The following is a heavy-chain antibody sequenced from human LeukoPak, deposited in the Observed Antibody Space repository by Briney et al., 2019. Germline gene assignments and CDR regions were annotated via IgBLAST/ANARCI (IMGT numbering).Heavy chain of an antibody. J-gene: IGHJ3*02. Sequence: ASVNVSCKASGYTFTSYYMHGVQQAPGQGVEGVGIINPSGGSTSYAQKFQGRVTMTRDTSTSTVYMELSSLRSEDTAVYYCARNLARVDAFDIWGQGTMVTVSS. V-gene: IGHV1-46*01. CDR2: INPSGGST. CDR3: ARNLARVDAFDI. CDR1: GYTFTSYY.